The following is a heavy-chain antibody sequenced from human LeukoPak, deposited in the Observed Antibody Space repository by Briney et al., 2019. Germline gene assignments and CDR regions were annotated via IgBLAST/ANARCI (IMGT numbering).Heavy chain of an antibody. CDR2: ISSSSSYI. J-gene: IGHJ4*02. D-gene: IGHD1-1*01. CDR1: GFTFSSYS. CDR3: ARSGDGTTGGVDY. V-gene: IGHV3-21*01. Sequence: GGSLRLSCAASGFTFSSYSMNWVRQAPGKGLEWVSSISSSSSYIYYADSVKGRFTISRDNAKNSLYLQMNSLRAEDTAVYYCARSGDGTTGGVDYWGQGTLVTVSS.